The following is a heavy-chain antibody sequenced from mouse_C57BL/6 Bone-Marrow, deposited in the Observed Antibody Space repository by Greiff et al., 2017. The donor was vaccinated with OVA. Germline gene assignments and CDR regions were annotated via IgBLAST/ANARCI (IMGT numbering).Heavy chain of an antibody. CDR3: ARYPTGTLFAY. CDR2: IHPNSGST. CDR1: GYTFTSYW. D-gene: IGHD4-1*01. J-gene: IGHJ3*01. Sequence: QVQLQQPGAELVKPGASVKLSCKASGYTFTSYWMHWVKQRPGQGLEWIGMIHPNSGSTNYNEKFKSKATLTVDKSSSTAYMQLSSLTSEDSAVYYCARYPTGTLFAYWGQGTLVTVSA. V-gene: IGHV1-64*01.